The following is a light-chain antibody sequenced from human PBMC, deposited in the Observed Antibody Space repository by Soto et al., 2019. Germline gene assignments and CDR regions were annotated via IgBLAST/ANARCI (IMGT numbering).Light chain of an antibody. J-gene: IGKJ4*01. V-gene: IGKV1D-13*01. CDR3: QQFNNYPLT. CDR1: QDINYS. Sequence: AIQLTQSPSSLSASVGDSITITCRASQDINYSLAWYQQKPGKAPNLLIYDASGLGSGVPPRFSGGGSGTDFTLTITNLQPEDFATYYCQQFNNYPLTFGGGTKVDIK. CDR2: DAS.